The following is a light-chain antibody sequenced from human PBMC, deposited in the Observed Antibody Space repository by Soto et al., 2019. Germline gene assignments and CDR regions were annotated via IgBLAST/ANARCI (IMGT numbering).Light chain of an antibody. CDR1: NSDVGGYNY. CDR3: SSYTNINSRV. Sequence: QSALTQPASVSGSPGQSITISCTGTNSDVGGYNYVSWYQQHPGKAPKLMIYEVSNRPSGVSNRFSGSKSGNTASLTISGLQAEDEADYYCSSYTNINSRVFGTGTKVSVL. J-gene: IGLJ1*01. V-gene: IGLV2-14*01. CDR2: EVS.